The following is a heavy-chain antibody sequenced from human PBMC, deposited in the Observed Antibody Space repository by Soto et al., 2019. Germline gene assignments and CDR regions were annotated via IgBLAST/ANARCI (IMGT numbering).Heavy chain of an antibody. CDR2: IYYSGST. J-gene: IGHJ5*02. Sequence: QVQLQESGPGLVKPSQTLSLTCTVSGGSISSGGYYWSWIRQHPGKGLEWIGYIYYSGSTYYNPSLKSRVTISVDTYKNQFSLNLSSVTAAATAVYYCARGPYYDFWSGYNWFDPWGHGTLVTVSS. CDR1: GGSISSGGYY. D-gene: IGHD3-3*01. CDR3: ARGPYYDFWSGYNWFDP. V-gene: IGHV4-31*03.